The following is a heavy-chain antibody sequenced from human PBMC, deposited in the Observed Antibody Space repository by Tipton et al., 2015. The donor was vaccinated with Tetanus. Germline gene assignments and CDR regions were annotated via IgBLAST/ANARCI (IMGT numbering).Heavy chain of an antibody. Sequence: TLSLTCSVSGGSISGSNYFWNWLRQQPGKGPEWIGYIYYSGSTHYNPSLKSRVAMSVDTSKNQFSPKLSSVTAADTAVYYCARDQGGGRVVRLNWFDPWGPGTLVTVSS. CDR3: ARDQGGGRVVRLNWFDP. J-gene: IGHJ5*02. CDR2: IYYSGST. V-gene: IGHV4-31*03. CDR1: GGSISGSNYF. D-gene: IGHD6-6*01.